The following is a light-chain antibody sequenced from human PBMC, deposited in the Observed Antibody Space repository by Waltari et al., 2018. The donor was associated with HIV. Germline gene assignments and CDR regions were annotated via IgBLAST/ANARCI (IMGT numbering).Light chain of an antibody. Sequence: QSVLTQPASVSGSPGQPISIACTGASIDINYFNPVPWYQQHTGKAPKLIIFEVTNRPSGVSSRLSGSKSGNTAFLTISGLQADDEADYYCSSNTTDNTWVFGGGTKVTVL. V-gene: IGLV2-14*01. CDR1: SIDINYFNP. CDR3: SSNTTDNTWV. CDR2: EVT. J-gene: IGLJ3*02.